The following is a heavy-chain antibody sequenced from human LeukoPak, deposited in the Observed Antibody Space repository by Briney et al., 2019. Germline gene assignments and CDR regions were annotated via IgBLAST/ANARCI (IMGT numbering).Heavy chain of an antibody. J-gene: IGHJ4*02. V-gene: IGHV3-7*01. D-gene: IGHD5-18*01. CDR1: GFTFSNFW. CDR3: GGNGGGGYSFYLY. CDR2: IKPDGSEK. Sequence: GGSLRLSCAASGFTFSNFWMTWVRQTPGKGLEWVANIKPDGSEKYCVDSVKGRFTISRDNAKNSLYLQMNSRRAEDTAVYYCGGNGGGGYSFYLYWGQGSLVTVSS.